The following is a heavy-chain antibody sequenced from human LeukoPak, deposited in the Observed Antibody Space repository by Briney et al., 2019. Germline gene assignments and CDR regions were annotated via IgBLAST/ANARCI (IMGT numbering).Heavy chain of an antibody. V-gene: IGHV1-2*02. J-gene: IGHJ4*02. CDR1: GYTFTGYY. CDR2: INPNSGGT. D-gene: IGHD3-22*01. Sequence: ASVKVSCEASGYTFTGYYMHWVRQAPGQGLEWMGWINPNSGGTNYAQKFQGRVTMTRDTSINTAYMELSRLRSDDTAVYYCARDPAYYSDSRGYYYFDSWGQGTLVTVSS. CDR3: ARDPAYYSDSRGYYYFDS.